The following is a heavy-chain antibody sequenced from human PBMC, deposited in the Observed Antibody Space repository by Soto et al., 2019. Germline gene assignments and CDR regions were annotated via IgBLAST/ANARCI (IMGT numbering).Heavy chain of an antibody. J-gene: IGHJ4*02. CDR2: ISYDGSNK. CDR1: GFTFSSYG. CDR3: VKYYYGSGSYYGDDY. V-gene: IGHV3-30*18. D-gene: IGHD3-10*01. Sequence: GSLRLSCAASGFTFSSYGMHWVRQAPGKGLEWVAVISYDGSNKYYADSVKGRFTISRDNSKNTLYLQMNSLRAEDTAVYFCVKYYYGSGSYYGDDYWGQGTLVTVSS.